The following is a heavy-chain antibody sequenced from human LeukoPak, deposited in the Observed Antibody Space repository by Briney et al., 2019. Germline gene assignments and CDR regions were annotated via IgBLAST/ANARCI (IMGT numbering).Heavy chain of an antibody. CDR1: GGSFSGYY. CDR2: INHSGST. CDR3: ASSEYSSSSPDY. V-gene: IGHV4-34*01. D-gene: IGHD6-6*01. J-gene: IGHJ4*02. Sequence: KPSETLSLTCAVYGGSFSGYYWSWIRQPPGKGLEWIGEINHSGSTNYNPSLKSRVTISVDTSKTQFSLKLSSVTAADTAVYYCASSEYSSSSPDYWGQGTLVTVSS.